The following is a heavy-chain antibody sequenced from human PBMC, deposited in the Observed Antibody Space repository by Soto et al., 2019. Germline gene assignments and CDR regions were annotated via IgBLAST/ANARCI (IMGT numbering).Heavy chain of an antibody. CDR2: ISAYNGNT. D-gene: IGHD3-9*01. J-gene: IGHJ6*02. Sequence: ASVKVCCKASGYTFTSYVISWVRQAPGQGLEWMGWISAYNGNTNYAQKLQGRVTMTTDTSTSTAYMELRSLRSDDTAVYYCARRKLILTGYRDYYYYYGIDVWGQGTTVTVS. V-gene: IGHV1-18*01. CDR3: ARRKLILTGYRDYYYYYGIDV. CDR1: GYTFTSYV.